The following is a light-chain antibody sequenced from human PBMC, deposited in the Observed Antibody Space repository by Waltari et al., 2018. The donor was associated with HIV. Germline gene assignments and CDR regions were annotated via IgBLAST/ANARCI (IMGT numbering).Light chain of an antibody. Sequence: QSLLTQPPSVSGAPGQRVTISCTGSSPNIGAGSAVHWYHQVPGPAPKPVIYANNNRASGVPDRFSGSKFGPSASLAITGLQAEDEGTYYCQSYDSGSSGSVFGGGTKLTVL. V-gene: IGLV1-40*01. CDR2: ANN. J-gene: IGLJ2*01. CDR3: QSYDSGSSGSV. CDR1: SPNIGAGSA.